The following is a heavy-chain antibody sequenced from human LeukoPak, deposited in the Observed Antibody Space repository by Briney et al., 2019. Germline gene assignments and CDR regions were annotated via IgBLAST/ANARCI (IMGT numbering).Heavy chain of an antibody. D-gene: IGHD6-19*01. CDR1: GFTFSNYW. CDR3: ARGFSSGWYLFGDF. Sequence: GGSLRLSCAASGFTFSNYWMHWVRQAPGKGLVWVSRINSDGSFTTYADSAKGRFTISRDNAKNTLNLQMNSLRAEDTAVYYCARGFSSGWYLFGDFWGQGALVTVSS. J-gene: IGHJ4*02. V-gene: IGHV3-74*03. CDR2: INSDGSFT.